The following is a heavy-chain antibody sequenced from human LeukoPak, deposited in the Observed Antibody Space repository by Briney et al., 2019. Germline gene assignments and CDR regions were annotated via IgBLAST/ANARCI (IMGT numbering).Heavy chain of an antibody. D-gene: IGHD2-15*01. Sequence: ASVKVSCKASGYTFTCYYMHWVRQAPGQGREWRGWINPNSGGTNYAQKFQGRLTMTRDTSISTAYMELSRLRSDDTAVYYCARDGVENWFDPWGQGTLVTVSS. CDR1: GYTFTCYY. CDR2: INPNSGGT. CDR3: ARDGVENWFDP. J-gene: IGHJ5*02. V-gene: IGHV1-2*02.